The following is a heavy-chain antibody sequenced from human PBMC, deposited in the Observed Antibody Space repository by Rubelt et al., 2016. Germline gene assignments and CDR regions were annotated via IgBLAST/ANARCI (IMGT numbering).Heavy chain of an antibody. D-gene: IGHD6-19*01. V-gene: IGHV4-39*07. CDR1: GGSISSSSYY. J-gene: IGHJ4*02. CDR2: IYYSGST. Sequence: QLQLQESGPGLVKPSETLSLTCTVSGGSISSSSYYWGWIRQPPGKGLEWIGSIYYSGSTNYNPSLKSRVTLSADTSRNQCARKGRSVTAADTDVYYCARGRVSSGWYRDYWGQGTLVIVSS. CDR3: ARGRVSSGWYRDY.